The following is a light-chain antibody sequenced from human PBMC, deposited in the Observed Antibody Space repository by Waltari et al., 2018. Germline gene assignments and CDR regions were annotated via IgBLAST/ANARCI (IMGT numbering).Light chain of an antibody. J-gene: IGKJ4*01. CDR3: QQYDNLPLT. V-gene: IGKV1-33*01. Sequence: DIQMTQSPSSLSASVGDRVTITCQASQVISNYLNWYQQKPGKAPKLLIYDASNLETGVPSRFSGSGSGTDFTFTISSLQPGDIATYYCQQYDNLPLTFGGGTKVEIK. CDR1: QVISNY. CDR2: DAS.